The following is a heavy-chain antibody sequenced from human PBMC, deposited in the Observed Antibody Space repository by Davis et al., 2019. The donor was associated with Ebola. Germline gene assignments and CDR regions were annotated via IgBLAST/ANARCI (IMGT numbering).Heavy chain of an antibody. CDR2: IWYDGSNK. CDR1: GFTFSTYG. CDR3: ARALGGYCSSTSCYRDYYYYGMDV. V-gene: IGHV3-33*01. Sequence: GESLKISCAASGFTFSTYGMHCVXXXPXXXXXXXFFIWYDGSNKNYEDSVKGRFTISRDNSKNTLYLQMNSLRAEDTAVYYCARALGGYCSSTSCYRDYYYYGMDVWGQGTTVTVSS. D-gene: IGHD2-2*01. J-gene: IGHJ6*02.